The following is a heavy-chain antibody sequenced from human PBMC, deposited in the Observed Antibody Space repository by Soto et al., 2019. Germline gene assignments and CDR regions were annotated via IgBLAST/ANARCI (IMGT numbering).Heavy chain of an antibody. CDR3: AKNQGVELVPLATVDWFDP. Sequence: LRLSCAASGFIFENFGMSWVRQAPGKGLEWISSISGSGFKKYYADSVKGRFTISRDNSKSTVYLELNNLSAEDTAVYHCAKNQGVELVPLATVDWFDPWGQGSVVTVS. J-gene: IGHJ5*02. V-gene: IGHV3-23*01. CDR2: ISGSGFKK. CDR1: GFIFENFG. D-gene: IGHD1-26*01.